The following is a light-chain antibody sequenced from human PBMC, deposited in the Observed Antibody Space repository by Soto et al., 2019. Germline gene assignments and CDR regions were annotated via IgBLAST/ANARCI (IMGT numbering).Light chain of an antibody. CDR2: AAS. Sequence: DIQMTQSPSSVSASVGDRVTITCRASQSISSSLAWYQQKPGTVPKLLIYAASSLQSGVPSRFSGSGAGTEFPLSITSLQPEDFGTYYCQQGDSFPITFGQGTRLEIK. V-gene: IGKV1-12*01. CDR1: QSISSS. J-gene: IGKJ5*01. CDR3: QQGDSFPIT.